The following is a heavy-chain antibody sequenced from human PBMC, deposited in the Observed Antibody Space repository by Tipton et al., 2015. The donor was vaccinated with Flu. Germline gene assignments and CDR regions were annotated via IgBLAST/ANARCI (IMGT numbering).Heavy chain of an antibody. CDR3: ARDLGDWSSGSRYSYFDH. CDR2: ITIDGNIK. J-gene: IGHJ4*02. CDR1: GLTFSRYG. Sequence: SLRLSCAVSGLTFSRYGMQWVRQAPGKGLERVAVITIDGNIKYYADSVKDRFIISRDNSKNTLYLQMNSLRAEDTAIYYCARDLGDWSSGSRYSYFDHWGQGTLVTVSS. D-gene: IGHD2-15*01. V-gene: IGHV3-33*01.